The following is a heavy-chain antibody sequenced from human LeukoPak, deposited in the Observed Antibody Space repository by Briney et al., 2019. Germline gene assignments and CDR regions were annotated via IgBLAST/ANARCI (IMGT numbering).Heavy chain of an antibody. V-gene: IGHV3-33*01. CDR1: GFTFSSYG. CDR3: ARSRPRARHFDY. J-gene: IGHJ4*02. CDR2: IWYDGSNK. Sequence: PGGSLRLSCAASGFTFSSYGMHWVRQAPGKGLEWVAVIWYDGSNKYYAGSVKGRFTISRDNSKNTLYLQMNSLRAEDTAVYYCARSRPRARHFDYWGQGTLVTVSS.